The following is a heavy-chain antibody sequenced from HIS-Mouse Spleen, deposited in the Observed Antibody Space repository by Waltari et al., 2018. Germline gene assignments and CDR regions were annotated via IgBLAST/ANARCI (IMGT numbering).Heavy chain of an antibody. CDR3: ARDRAYSNSSAFDI. V-gene: IGHV3-30*04. J-gene: IGHJ3*02. CDR2: ISYDGSNK. CDR1: GFTFSSYA. Sequence: QVQLVESGGGVVQPGRSLRLSCAASGFTFSSYAMHWVRQGPGKGLEWVAVISYDGSNKYYADSVKGRFTISRDNSKNTLYLQMNSLRAEDTAVYYCARDRAYSNSSAFDIWGQGTMVTVSS. D-gene: IGHD6-6*01.